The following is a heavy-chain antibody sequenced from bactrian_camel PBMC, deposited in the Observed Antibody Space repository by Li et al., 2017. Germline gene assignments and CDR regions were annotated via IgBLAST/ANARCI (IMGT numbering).Heavy chain of an antibody. V-gene: IGHV3S53*01. CDR2: IAADGGT. J-gene: IGHJ4*01. D-gene: IGHD3*01. CDR3: AASAGRCPWQRWSVSSAYDY. CDR1: GVPHTYC. Sequence: QVQLVESGGGSVQAGGSLRLSCAASGVPHTYCMGWFRQAPGSQHEEVATIAADGGTRYEDSVQGRFTISQDSAGTTLFLQMNSLKPEDTAMYYCAASAGRCPWQRWSVSSAYDYWGQGTQVTVS.